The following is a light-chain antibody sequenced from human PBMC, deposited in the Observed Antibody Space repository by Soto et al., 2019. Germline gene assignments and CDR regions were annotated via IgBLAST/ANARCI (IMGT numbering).Light chain of an antibody. CDR3: TSWTTNNIPYV. Sequence: ALTQPASVSGSPGQSITISCTGTNSDVGGYNYVSWYQQHPGKAPKLLIYEVSNRPSGVSDRFSGSKSGSTASLTISGLQADDEADYYCTSWTTNNIPYVFGTGTKLTVL. CDR1: NSDVGGYNY. CDR2: EVS. V-gene: IGLV2-14*03. J-gene: IGLJ1*01.